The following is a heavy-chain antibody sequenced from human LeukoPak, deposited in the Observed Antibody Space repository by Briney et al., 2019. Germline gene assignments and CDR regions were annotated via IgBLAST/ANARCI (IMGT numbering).Heavy chain of an antibody. D-gene: IGHD3-16*01. Sequence: PSETLSLTCTVSGGSISFHYWSWIRQPPGKGLEWIGYIHLSGSTYYDPSLWSRVTITGDTSKIQFSLRLNSVTAADTAVYYCARGGVWYFDLWGRGTLVTVSS. CDR1: GGSISFHY. CDR3: ARGGVWYFDL. CDR2: IHLSGST. V-gene: IGHV4-59*11. J-gene: IGHJ2*01.